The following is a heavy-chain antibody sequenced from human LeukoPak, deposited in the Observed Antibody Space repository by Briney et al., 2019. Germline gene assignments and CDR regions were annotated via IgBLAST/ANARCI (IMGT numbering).Heavy chain of an antibody. Sequence: GGSLRLSCAASGFTFSSYSMNWVRQASGKGLEWVSSISSSSSYIYYADSVKGRFTISRDNAKNSLYLQMNSLRAEDTAVYYCARRPLVPAATYYFDYWGQGTLVTVSS. V-gene: IGHV3-21*01. J-gene: IGHJ4*02. CDR2: ISSSSSYI. CDR3: ARRPLVPAATYYFDY. D-gene: IGHD2-2*01. CDR1: GFTFSSYS.